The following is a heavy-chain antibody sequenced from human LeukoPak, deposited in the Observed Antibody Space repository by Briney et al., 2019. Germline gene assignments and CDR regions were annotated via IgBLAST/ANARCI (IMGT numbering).Heavy chain of an antibody. CDR3: ARDGSFDY. CDR2: INPNSGGT. J-gene: IGHJ4*02. D-gene: IGHD5-12*01. CDR1: GYTFTDYY. V-gene: IGHV1-2*02. Sequence: ASVKVSCKAFGYTFTDYYIHWVRQAPGQXLEWMGWINPNSGGTNYAQKFRGRVTMTKDTSISTAYMELSGLTSDDTAVYYCARDGSFDYWGQGTLVTVSS.